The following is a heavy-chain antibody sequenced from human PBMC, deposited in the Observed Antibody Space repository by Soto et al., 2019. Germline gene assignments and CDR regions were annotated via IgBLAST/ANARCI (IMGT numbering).Heavy chain of an antibody. CDR2: IGVSGDT. V-gene: IGHV3-23*01. CDR1: GFTFSSHG. CDR3: ARAPSPTVKSGMDV. D-gene: IGHD4-17*01. Sequence: GGSLRLSCAASGFTFSSHGMTWVRQTPGKGLEWLSVIGVSGDTYYADSVKGRFTISRDNSKNTLYLQMDSLRDEDTALYYCARAPSPTVKSGMDVWGQGTAVTVPS. J-gene: IGHJ6*02.